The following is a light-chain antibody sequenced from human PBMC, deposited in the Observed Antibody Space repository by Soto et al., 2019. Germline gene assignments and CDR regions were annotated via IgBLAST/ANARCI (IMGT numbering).Light chain of an antibody. CDR1: QSIGTW. J-gene: IGKJ1*01. Sequence: DIQVTQSPATLSAFVGDRVTISCRARQSIGTWLAWYQQKPGKAPKLLIYDASSLESGVPSRFSGSGSGTDFTLTISSLQPEDFATYYCLQDYNYPWTFGQGTKVDI. CDR2: DAS. CDR3: LQDYNYPWT. V-gene: IGKV1-5*01.